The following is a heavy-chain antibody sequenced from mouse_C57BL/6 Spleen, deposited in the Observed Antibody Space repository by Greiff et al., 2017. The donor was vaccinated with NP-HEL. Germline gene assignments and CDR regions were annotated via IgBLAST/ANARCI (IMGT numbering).Heavy chain of an antibody. D-gene: IGHD3-2*02. J-gene: IGHJ3*01. Sequence: QVQLQQPGTELVKPGASVKLSCKASGYTFTSYWMHWVKQRPGQGLEWIGNINPSNGGTNYNEKFKSKATLTVDKSSSTSYMQLSSLTSEDSAVYYCAKGGEDFRGFAYWGQGTLVTVSA. CDR1: GYTFTSYW. CDR3: AKGGEDFRGFAY. V-gene: IGHV1-53*01. CDR2: INPSNGGT.